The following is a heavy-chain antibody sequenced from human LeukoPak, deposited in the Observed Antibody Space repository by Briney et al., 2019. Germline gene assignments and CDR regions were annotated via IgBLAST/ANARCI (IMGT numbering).Heavy chain of an antibody. CDR3: ARGAVGFGDNKYAFDI. D-gene: IGHD3-10*01. J-gene: IGHJ3*02. CDR1: GGSISSGGYY. V-gene: IGHV4-31*03. CDR2: IYYSGST. Sequence: SQTLSLTCTVSGGSISSGGYYWSWIRQHPGKGLEWIGYIYYSGSTYYNPSLKSRVTISVDTSKNQFSLKLSSVTAADTAVYYCARGAVGFGDNKYAFDIWGQGTMVTVSS.